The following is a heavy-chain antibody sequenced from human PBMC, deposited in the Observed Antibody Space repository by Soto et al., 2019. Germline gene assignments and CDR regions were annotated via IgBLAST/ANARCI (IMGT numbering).Heavy chain of an antibody. CDR1: GFTFSSYG. Sequence: GGSLRLSCAASGFTFSSYGMHWVRQAPGKGLEWVAVISYDGSNKYYADSVKGRFTISRDNSKNTLYLQMNSLRAEDTAVYYCAKLIVVVPAARYWGQGTLVTVSS. CDR3: AKLIVVVPAARY. V-gene: IGHV3-30*18. J-gene: IGHJ4*02. CDR2: ISYDGSNK. D-gene: IGHD2-2*01.